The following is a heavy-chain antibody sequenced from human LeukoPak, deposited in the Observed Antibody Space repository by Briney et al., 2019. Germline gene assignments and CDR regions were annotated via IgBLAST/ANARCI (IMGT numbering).Heavy chain of an antibody. D-gene: IGHD3-22*01. CDR2: ITPVSDLA. Sequence: SVKVSCKASGVIFSSYTFSWVRQAPGQGLEWMGKITPVSDLAHYAQKFQGRVTFTADTHTGTTYMELRSLRSEDTAVYYCARDSGLGLADSWGQGTLVSVSS. CDR1: GVIFSSYT. CDR3: ARDSGLGLADS. J-gene: IGHJ4*02. V-gene: IGHV1-69*04.